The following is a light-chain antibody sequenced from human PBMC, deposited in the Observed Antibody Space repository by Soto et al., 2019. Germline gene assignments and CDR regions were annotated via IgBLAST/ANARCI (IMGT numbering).Light chain of an antibody. V-gene: IGKV3-11*01. CDR3: QQRSNWPPP. CDR2: DAS. Sequence: EIVLTQSPATLSLSPGERATLYCRASQSVSSYLAWYQQKPGQAPRLLIYDASNRATGIPARFSGSGSGTDFTLTISSLEPEDFAVYYCQQRSNWPPPFGGGSKVDVK. CDR1: QSVSSY. J-gene: IGKJ4*01.